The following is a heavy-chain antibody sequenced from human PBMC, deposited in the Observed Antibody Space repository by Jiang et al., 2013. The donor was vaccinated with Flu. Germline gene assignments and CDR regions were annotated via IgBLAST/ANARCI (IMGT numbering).Heavy chain of an antibody. CDR3: AKCSSTSCYHNWFDP. J-gene: IGHJ5*02. Sequence: SCAASGFTFSSYAMSWVRQAPGKGLEWVSAISGSGGSTYYADSVKGRFTISRDNSKNTLYLQMNSLRAEDTAVYYCAKCSSTSCYHNWFDPWGQGTLVTVSS. CDR1: GFTFSSYA. V-gene: IGHV3-23*01. CDR2: ISGSGGST. D-gene: IGHD2-2*01.